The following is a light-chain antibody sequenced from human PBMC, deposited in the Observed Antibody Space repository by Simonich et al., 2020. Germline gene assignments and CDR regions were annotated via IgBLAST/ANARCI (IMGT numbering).Light chain of an antibody. CDR3: QQDYSTQYT. V-gene: IGKV4-1*01. Sequence: DIVMTQSPDSLAVSLGERATINCKSSQSVLYSTNNKNYLAWYQQKPGQPPKLLIYWESTRESGVPDRFRGRGSGTDFTLTISSLQAEDVAVYYCQQDYSTQYTFGQGTKLEIK. J-gene: IGKJ2*01. CDR1: QSVLYSTNNKNY. CDR2: WES.